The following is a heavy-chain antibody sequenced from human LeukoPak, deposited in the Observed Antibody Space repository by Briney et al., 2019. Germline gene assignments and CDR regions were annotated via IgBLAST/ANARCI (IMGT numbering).Heavy chain of an antibody. CDR2: INTNTGNP. CDR3: ARMYSSSWYGNYYYYYGMDV. V-gene: IGHV7-4-1*02. J-gene: IGHJ6*02. Sequence: ASVKVSCKASGYTFTSYEINWVRQAPGQGLEWMGWINTNTGNPTYAQGFTGRFVFSLDTSVSTTYLQISSLKAEDTAVYYCARMYSSSWYGNYYYYYGMDVWGQGTTVTVSS. D-gene: IGHD6-13*01. CDR1: GYTFTSYE.